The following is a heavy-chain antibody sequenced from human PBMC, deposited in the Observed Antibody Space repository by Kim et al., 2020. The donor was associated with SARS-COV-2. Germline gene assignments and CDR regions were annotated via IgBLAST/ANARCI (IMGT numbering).Heavy chain of an antibody. J-gene: IGHJ6*01. CDR3: AREGVVVVTADYYGMDV. CDR2: ISYDGSNK. CDR1: GFTFSGYA. V-gene: IGHV3-30*04. Sequence: GGSLRLSCAASGFTFSGYAMHWVRQAPGKGLEWVAVISYDGSNKYYADSVKGRFTISRDNSKNTLYLQMNSLRAEDTAVYYCAREGVVVVTADYYGMDV. D-gene: IGHD2-21*02.